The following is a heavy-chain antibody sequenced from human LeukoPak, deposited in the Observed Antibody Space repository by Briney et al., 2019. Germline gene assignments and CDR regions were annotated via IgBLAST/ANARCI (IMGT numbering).Heavy chain of an antibody. V-gene: IGHV3-21*01. J-gene: IGHJ4*02. Sequence: GGSLRLSCAASGFTFSSYSMNWVRQAPGKGLEWASSISSSSSYIYYADSVKGRFTISRDNAKNSLYLQMNSLRAEDTAVYYCARVQPMFISRPHFDSWGQGTLVTVSS. CDR1: GFTFSSYS. CDR3: ARVQPMFISRPHFDS. CDR2: ISSSSSYI. D-gene: IGHD6-13*01.